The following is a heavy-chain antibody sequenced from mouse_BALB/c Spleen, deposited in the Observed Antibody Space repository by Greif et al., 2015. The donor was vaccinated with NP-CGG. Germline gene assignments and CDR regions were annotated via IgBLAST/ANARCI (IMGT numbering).Heavy chain of an antibody. CDR1: GYTFTSYW. CDR3: ARKDNLGYAMDY. CDR2: IDPSDSYT. V-gene: IGHV1-69*02. Sequence: QVQLQQSGAELVKPGASVKLSCKASGYTFTSYWMHWVKQRPGQGLEWIGEIDPSDSYTNYNQTFKGKATLTVDKSPSTAYMRLSSLTSEDSAVYYCARKDNLGYAMDYWGQGSSVTVSS. J-gene: IGHJ4*01. D-gene: IGHD1-3*01.